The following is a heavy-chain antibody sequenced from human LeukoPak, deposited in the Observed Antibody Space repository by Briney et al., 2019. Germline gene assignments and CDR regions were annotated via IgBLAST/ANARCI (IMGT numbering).Heavy chain of an antibody. Sequence: PSETLSLTCGVYGGSFNGHYWSWIRQPAGKGLEWIGRIYTSGSTNYNPSLKSRVTMSVDTSKNQFSLKLSSVTAADTAVYYCARDRIAVAGTFDYWGQGTLVTVSS. CDR3: ARDRIAVAGTFDY. J-gene: IGHJ4*02. CDR2: IYTSGST. CDR1: GGSFNGHY. V-gene: IGHV4-4*07. D-gene: IGHD6-19*01.